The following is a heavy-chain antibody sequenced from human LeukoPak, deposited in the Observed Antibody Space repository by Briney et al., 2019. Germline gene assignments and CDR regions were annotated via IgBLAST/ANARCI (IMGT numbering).Heavy chain of an antibody. J-gene: IGHJ2*01. CDR3: ASGLDDYSNYWYFDL. CDR1: GDSISSYY. Sequence: SETLSLTCTVSGDSISSYYWSWIRQSPRKGLEWIGYIYYSGSTNYNPSLKSRVTISVDTSKNQFSLKLSSVTAADTAVYYCASGLDDYSNYWYFDLWGRGTLVTVSS. V-gene: IGHV4-59*12. D-gene: IGHD4-11*01. CDR2: IYYSGST.